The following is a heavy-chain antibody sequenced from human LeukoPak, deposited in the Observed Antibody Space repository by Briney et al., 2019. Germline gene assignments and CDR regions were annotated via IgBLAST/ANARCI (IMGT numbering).Heavy chain of an antibody. CDR2: ISSSGTPI. D-gene: IGHD3-22*01. CDR1: GFTFSSYE. CDR3: AREKTAYSSDCYDS. V-gene: IGHV3-48*03. J-gene: IGHJ4*02. Sequence: QTGGSLRLSCAASGFTFSSYEMNWVRQAPGKGLEWVSYISSSGTPIHYADSVKGRFTISRDNAKNSLFLQMNSLRAEDTAVYYCAREKTAYSSDCYDSGGQGTLVTASS.